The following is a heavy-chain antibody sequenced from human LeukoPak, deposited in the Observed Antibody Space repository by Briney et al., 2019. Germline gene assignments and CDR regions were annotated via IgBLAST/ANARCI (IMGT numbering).Heavy chain of an antibody. D-gene: IGHD3-10*01. V-gene: IGHV3-21*01. CDR3: AREGIVVLPYYFDY. CDR1: GFTFSDYT. J-gene: IGHJ4*02. CDR2: ITSGSNYI. Sequence: GGSLRLSCAASGFTFSDYTMNWVRQAPGKGLEWVSSITSGSNYIYYADSVKGRFTISRDNAKNTLSLQMNSLRADDTAVYYCAREGIVVLPYYFDYWGQGSLVTVSS.